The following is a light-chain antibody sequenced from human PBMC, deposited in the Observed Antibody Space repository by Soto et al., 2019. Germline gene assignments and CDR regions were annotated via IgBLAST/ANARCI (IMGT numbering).Light chain of an antibody. Sequence: PGLTEPRSASGCRARWLTIYYYESSSNIGSNTVNWYQQLPGTAPKLLIYSNNERPSGVPDRFSGSKSGTSASLAISGLQSEDEADFYCAAWDDSLNAYVIGTGTKVTVL. V-gene: IGLV1-44*01. CDR2: SNN. J-gene: IGLJ1*01. CDR1: SSNIGSNT. CDR3: AAWDDSLNAYV.